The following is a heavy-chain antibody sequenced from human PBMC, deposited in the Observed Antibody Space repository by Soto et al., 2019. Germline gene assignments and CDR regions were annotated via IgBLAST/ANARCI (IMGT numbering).Heavy chain of an antibody. J-gene: IGHJ6*02. D-gene: IGHD3-3*01. CDR3: ARDASYYSLWSGYYPSRNGMDV. CDR1: GFTFSSFG. CDR2: IWYDGSKK. Sequence: QVQVVESGGGVVQPGRSLRLSCAASGFTFSSFGMHWVRQAPGKGLEWVSLIWYDGSKKSYGDSVKGRFTISRDNSRNTVYLQMNRLRAGDTAVYYCARDASYYSLWSGYYPSRNGMDVWGQGTTVTVSS. V-gene: IGHV3-33*01.